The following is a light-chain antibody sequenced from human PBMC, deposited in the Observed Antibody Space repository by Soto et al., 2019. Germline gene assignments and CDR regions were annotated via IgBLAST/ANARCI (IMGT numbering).Light chain of an antibody. J-gene: IGKJ1*01. CDR3: QQYGRT. CDR1: QSVSSSY. CDR2: GAS. V-gene: IGKV3-20*01. Sequence: EIVLTQSPGTLSLSPGERATLSCRASQSVSSSYLAWYQQKPGQSPRLLIYGASSRATGIPDRFSGSGSGTDFTLTISRLEPEDFAVDYCQQYGRTFGQGNKVEIK.